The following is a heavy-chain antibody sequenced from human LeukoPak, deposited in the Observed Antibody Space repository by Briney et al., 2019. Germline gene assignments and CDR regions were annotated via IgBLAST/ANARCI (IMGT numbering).Heavy chain of an antibody. CDR3: ARGIVGAHPFDY. CDR1: GYTFTSFG. D-gene: IGHD1-26*01. V-gene: IGHV1-18*01. J-gene: IGHJ4*02. CDR2: VSTNGNT. Sequence: SVKVSCKASGYTFTSFGIGWVRQAPGQGLEWMGWVSTNGNTNYAQKVQGRVTMTTDTSTSTAYMELRSLRSDGTAVYYCARGIVGAHPFDYWGQGTLVTVSS.